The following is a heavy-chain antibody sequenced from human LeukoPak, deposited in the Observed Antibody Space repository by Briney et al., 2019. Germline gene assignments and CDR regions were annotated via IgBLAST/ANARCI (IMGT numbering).Heavy chain of an antibody. CDR3: ARDKKGYLRLNYYYYGMDV. D-gene: IGHD5-18*01. J-gene: IGHJ6*02. V-gene: IGHV3-30-3*01. Sequence: GGSLRLSCAASGFTFSSYAMSWVRQAPGKGLEWVAVISYDGSNKYYADSVKGRFTISRDNSKNTLYLQMNSLRAEDTAVYYCARDKKGYLRLNYYYYGMDVWGQGTTVTVSS. CDR2: ISYDGSNK. CDR1: GFTFSSYA.